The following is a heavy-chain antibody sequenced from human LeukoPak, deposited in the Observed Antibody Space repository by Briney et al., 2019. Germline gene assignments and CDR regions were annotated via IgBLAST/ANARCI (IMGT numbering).Heavy chain of an antibody. CDR2: IYPGDPAT. CDR1: GYSFTSYW. Sequence: GESLKISCEGSGYSFTSYWIGWVRQMPGKGLEWMGIIYPGDPATRYSPSSQGQVTISADKSISTAYLQWSSLKASDTAMYYCARAMTMVRYFDFWGQGILVTVSS. V-gene: IGHV5-51*01. D-gene: IGHD3-10*01. CDR3: ARAMTMVRYFDF. J-gene: IGHJ4*02.